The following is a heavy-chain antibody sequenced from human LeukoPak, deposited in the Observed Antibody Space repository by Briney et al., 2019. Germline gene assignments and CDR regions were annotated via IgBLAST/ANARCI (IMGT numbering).Heavy chain of an antibody. D-gene: IGHD1-1*01. Sequence: RASETLSLTCTVSGGPISTYYWTWIRQPAGKGLEWLGRIYSTGSTNFNPSLKGRVTLSVDTSKNQFSLKLNSLTAADTAVYYCARTTSSNTLPFDHWGQGTLVTVSS. CDR1: GGPISTYY. V-gene: IGHV4-4*07. CDR2: IYSTGST. J-gene: IGHJ4*02. CDR3: ARTTSSNTLPFDH.